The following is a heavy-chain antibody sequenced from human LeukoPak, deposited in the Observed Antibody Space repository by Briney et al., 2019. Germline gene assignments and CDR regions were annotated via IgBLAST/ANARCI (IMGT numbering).Heavy chain of an antibody. Sequence: SETLSLTCAVSGYSISSGYYWGWIRQPPGKGLEWIGSIYHSGSTYYNPSLKSRVTISVDTSKNQFSLKLSSVTAADTAVYYCARDPTPYSLWFGELLISWFEPWGQGTLVTVSS. CDR2: IYHSGST. V-gene: IGHV4-38-2*01. D-gene: IGHD3-10*01. J-gene: IGHJ5*02. CDR3: ARDPTPYSLWFGELLISWFEP. CDR1: GYSISSGYY.